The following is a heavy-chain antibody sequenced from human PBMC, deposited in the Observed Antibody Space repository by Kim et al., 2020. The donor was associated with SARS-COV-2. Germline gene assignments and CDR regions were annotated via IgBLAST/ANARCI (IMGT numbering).Heavy chain of an antibody. CDR2: ITGDGWNI. V-gene: IGHV3-23*01. Sequence: GGSLILSCAASGFTFINYALSWVRQAPGKKLEWVAAITGDGWNIYYADSVKGRFTISRDNSKNTLYLQMNGLRVDDTALYYCAKGQQLETWFDHWGQGTQVSVYS. J-gene: IGHJ5*02. CDR1: GFTFINYA. D-gene: IGHD6-13*01. CDR3: AKGQQLETWFDH.